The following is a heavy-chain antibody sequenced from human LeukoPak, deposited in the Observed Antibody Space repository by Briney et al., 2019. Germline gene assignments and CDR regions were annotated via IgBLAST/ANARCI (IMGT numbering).Heavy chain of an antibody. V-gene: IGHV4-59*08. CDR2: IYYSGST. CDR3: ARRDYRKCFDY. J-gene: IGHJ4*02. D-gene: IGHD4/OR15-4a*01. Sequence: SETLALTCTVSGGSISSYYWSWIRQPPGKGLEWIGYIYYSGSTNYNPSLKSRVTISVDTSKNQFSLKLSSVTAADTTVYYCARRDYRKCFDYWGQGTLVTVSS. CDR1: GGSISSYY.